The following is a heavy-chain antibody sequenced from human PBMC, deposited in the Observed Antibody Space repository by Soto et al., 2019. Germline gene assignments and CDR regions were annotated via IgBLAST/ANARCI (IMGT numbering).Heavy chain of an antibody. CDR1: GGSITSSSHF. CDR3: AGQTFTIAAASYGRSNWFDP. V-gene: IGHV4-39*01. J-gene: IGHJ5*02. CDR2: IYFTGNT. D-gene: IGHD6-25*01. Sequence: NPSETLSLTCSASGGSITSSSHFWCWVRQPPGKGLEWIGTIYFTGNTYYTPSLKSRLTMSIDTSKNEFSLRLNSVTAADTAVYYCAGQTFTIAAASYGRSNWFDPWGPGTLVTVSS.